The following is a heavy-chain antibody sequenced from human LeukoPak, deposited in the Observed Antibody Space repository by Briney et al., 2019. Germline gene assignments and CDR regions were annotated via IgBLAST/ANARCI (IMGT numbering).Heavy chain of an antibody. D-gene: IGHD6-19*01. CDR2: INHSGST. Sequence: PSETLSLTCAVYGGSFSGYYWSWIRQPPGKGLEWIGEINHSGSTNYNPSLKSRVTISVDTSKNQFSLKLSSVTAADTAVYYCARTVAGTKDAFDIWGQGTMVTVSS. V-gene: IGHV4-34*01. J-gene: IGHJ3*02. CDR1: GGSFSGYY. CDR3: ARTVAGTKDAFDI.